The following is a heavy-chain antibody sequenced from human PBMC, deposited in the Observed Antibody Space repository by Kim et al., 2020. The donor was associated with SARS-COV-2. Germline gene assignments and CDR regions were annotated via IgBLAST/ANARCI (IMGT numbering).Heavy chain of an antibody. D-gene: IGHD4-17*01. Sequence: ASVKVSCKASGYTFNGYYMHWVRQAPGQGLEWRGWINPNRGGTNYAQKFQGWVTMTRDTSISTAYMELSRLRSDDTAVYYCARERGTVTTPNYGMDVWGQGTTVTVSS. J-gene: IGHJ6*02. CDR1: GYTFNGYY. V-gene: IGHV1-2*04. CDR3: ARERGTVTTPNYGMDV. CDR2: INPNRGGT.